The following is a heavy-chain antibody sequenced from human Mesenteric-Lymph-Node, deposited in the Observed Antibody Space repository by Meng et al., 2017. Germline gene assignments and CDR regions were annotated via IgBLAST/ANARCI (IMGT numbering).Heavy chain of an antibody. CDR1: GGSISSSSYY. D-gene: IGHD1-14*01. Sequence: QVRLQESAPGLVKPSGTLSLTCTVSGGSISSSSYYWAWIRQPPGEGLEWIGSVVYSGTTYYTSSLKSRVSISVDTSKNQFSLKLSSVTAADTAVYYCARHHHSPTFDYWGQGTLVTVSS. V-gene: IGHV4-39*01. CDR3: ARHHHSPTFDY. J-gene: IGHJ4*02. CDR2: VVYSGTT.